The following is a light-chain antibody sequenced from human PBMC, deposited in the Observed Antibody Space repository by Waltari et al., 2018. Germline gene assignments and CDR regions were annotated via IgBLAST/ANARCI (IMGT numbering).Light chain of an antibody. CDR2: AAS. CDR3: QQYANSPST. CDR1: QSINNRF. V-gene: IGKV3-20*01. Sequence: EIVLTQSPGTLSLSPGERATLSCRASQSINNRFLAWYQQKPGQAPRLLIYAASSRATGIPDRVSGSGSGTDFTLTISRLEPEDSAVYYCQQYANSPSTFGQGTKLEIK. J-gene: IGKJ2*01.